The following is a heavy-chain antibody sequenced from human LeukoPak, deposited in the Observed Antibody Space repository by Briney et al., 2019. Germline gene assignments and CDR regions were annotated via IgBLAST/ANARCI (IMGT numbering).Heavy chain of an antibody. Sequence: GGSLRLSYAVSGFTFSNHPMTWVRQAPGKGLEWVAGVSGNGLSKYYADSMKGRFTVSRDNAKNTVYLQMNSLRADDTAVYYCAKGNGDFLDYWGQGTLVTVSS. CDR1: GFTFSNHP. V-gene: IGHV3-23*01. CDR2: VSGNGLSK. CDR3: AKGNGDFLDY. D-gene: IGHD1-1*01. J-gene: IGHJ4*02.